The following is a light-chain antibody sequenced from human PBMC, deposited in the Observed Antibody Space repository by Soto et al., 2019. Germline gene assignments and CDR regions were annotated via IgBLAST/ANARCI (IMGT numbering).Light chain of an antibody. CDR3: QQANSFPFT. J-gene: IGKJ4*01. CDR1: QGISSY. Sequence: DIQMTQSPSALAASVGDRVTITCRASQGISSYLAWYQQKPGKAPKLLIYAASTLQSGVPSRFSGSGSGTDFTLTISSLQPEDFATYYCQQANSFPFTFGGGTTGDIK. CDR2: AAS. V-gene: IGKV1-9*01.